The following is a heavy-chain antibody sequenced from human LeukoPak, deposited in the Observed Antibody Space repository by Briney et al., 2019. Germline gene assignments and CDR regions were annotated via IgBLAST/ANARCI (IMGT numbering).Heavy chain of an antibody. CDR1: GYTFTSYG. D-gene: IGHD1-20*01. J-gene: IGHJ6*03. CDR2: ISAFNGNT. CDR3: ARVRYNWNGPLRTFYYYYYYMDV. Sequence: GASVKVSCKASGYTFTSYGISWVRQAPGQGPEWMGWISAFNGNTDFAQKVQDRVSMTIDTSTNTAYMELRSLRSEDTAVYYCARVRYNWNGPLRTFYYYYYYMDVWGKGTTVTISS. V-gene: IGHV1-18*01.